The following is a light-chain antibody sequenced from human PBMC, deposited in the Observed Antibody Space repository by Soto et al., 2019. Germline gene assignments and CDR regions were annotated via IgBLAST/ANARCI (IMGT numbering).Light chain of an antibody. Sequence: QSALTQPASVSGSPGQSITIACTGTSSDVGGYKYVSWYQQHPGKAPKLMIYEVSNRPSGVPDRFSGSKSGTSASLAITGLQAEDEADYYCQSYDSSLSGSVFGGGTKVTVL. CDR1: SSDVGGYKY. CDR2: EVS. V-gene: IGLV2-14*01. J-gene: IGLJ2*01. CDR3: QSYDSSLSGSV.